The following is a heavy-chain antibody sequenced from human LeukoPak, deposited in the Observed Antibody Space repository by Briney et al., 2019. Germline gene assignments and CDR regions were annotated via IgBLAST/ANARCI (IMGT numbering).Heavy chain of an antibody. CDR3: ARGVRYCSSTSCYTFDY. CDR2: IKQDGSEK. J-gene: IGHJ4*02. CDR1: GFTFSSYA. Sequence: GGSLRLSCAASGFTFSSYAMSWVRQAPGKGLEWVANIKQDGSEKYYVDSVKGRFTISRDNAKNSLYLQMNSLRAEDTAVYYCARGVRYCSSTSCYTFDYWGQGTLVTVSS. D-gene: IGHD2-2*02. V-gene: IGHV3-7*01.